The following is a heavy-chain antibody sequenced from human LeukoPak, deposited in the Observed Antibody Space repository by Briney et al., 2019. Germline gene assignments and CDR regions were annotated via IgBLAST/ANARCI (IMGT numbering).Heavy chain of an antibody. CDR1: GGSISSSNYY. V-gene: IGHV4-39*01. D-gene: IGHD4-23*01. CDR2: IYHSGST. Sequence: SETLSLTCTVSGGSISSSNYYWGWIRQPPGKGLEWIGTIYHSGSTYYNPSLKSRVTISVDTSKNQFSLKLSSVTAADTAVYYCAGSSVVPPFDYWGQGTLVTVSS. J-gene: IGHJ4*02. CDR3: AGSSVVPPFDY.